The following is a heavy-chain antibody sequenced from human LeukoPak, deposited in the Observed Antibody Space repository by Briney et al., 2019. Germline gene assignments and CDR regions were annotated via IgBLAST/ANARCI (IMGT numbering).Heavy chain of an antibody. V-gene: IGHV4-39*07. CDR1: GGSISSSSYY. J-gene: IGHJ4*02. Sequence: SETLSLTCTVSGGSISSSSYYWGWIRQPPGKGLEWIGSIYYSGSTYYNPSLKSRVTISVDRSKNQFSLKLSSVTAADTAVCYCARGGGQYYYDSSGYYPTSFDYWGQGTLVTVSS. CDR3: ARGGGQYYYDSSGYYPTSFDY. CDR2: IYYSGST. D-gene: IGHD3-22*01.